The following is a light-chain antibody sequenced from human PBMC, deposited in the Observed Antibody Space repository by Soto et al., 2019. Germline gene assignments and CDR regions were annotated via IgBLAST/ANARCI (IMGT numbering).Light chain of an antibody. CDR2: GVS. Sequence: QSVLTQPASVSGSPGQSITISCTGTSSDVGGYNYVSWYQQHPGKAPKLVIYGVSYRPSGVSGRFSGSKFQNTASLTISGLQPEDEADYYCSSYRSGSVVLFGGGTKVTVL. J-gene: IGLJ3*02. CDR3: SSYRSGSVVL. CDR1: SSDVGGYNY. V-gene: IGLV2-14*01.